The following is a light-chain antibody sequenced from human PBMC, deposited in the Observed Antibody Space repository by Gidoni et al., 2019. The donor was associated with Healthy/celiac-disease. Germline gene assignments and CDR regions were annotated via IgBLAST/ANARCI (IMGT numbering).Light chain of an antibody. CDR3: QQANSFPYT. CDR2: AAS. J-gene: IGKJ2*01. Sequence: ASVGDRVTITWRASQGISSWLALYQQKPGKALKLLIYAASSLQSGVPSRVSGSGSGTDFTLTIRSLQPEDFATYYCQQANSFPYTFGHGTKLEIK. V-gene: IGKV1-12*01. CDR1: QGISSW.